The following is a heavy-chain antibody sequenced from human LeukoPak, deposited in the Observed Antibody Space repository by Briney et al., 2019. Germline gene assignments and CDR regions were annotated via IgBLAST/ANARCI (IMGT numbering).Heavy chain of an antibody. D-gene: IGHD5-24*01. Sequence: GGSLRLSCAASGFTFSSYEMNWVRQAPGKGLEWVSYISSSGSTIYYADSVKGRFTISRDNAENSVYLQMNSLRAEDTAVYYCARDWDGYTDYWGQGTLLTVSS. V-gene: IGHV3-48*03. J-gene: IGHJ4*02. CDR2: ISSSGSTI. CDR3: ARDWDGYTDY. CDR1: GFTFSSYE.